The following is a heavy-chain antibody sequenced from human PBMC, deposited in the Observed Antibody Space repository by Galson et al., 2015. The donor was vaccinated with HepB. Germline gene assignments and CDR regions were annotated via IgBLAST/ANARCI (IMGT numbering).Heavy chain of an antibody. J-gene: IGHJ5*01. CDR2: INHSGST. CDR3: ARGHLSSSWFDY. Sequence: ETLSLTCAVYGGSFSGYHWSWIRQPPGKGLEWIGEINHSGSTNYNPSLKSRVTISVDTSKNQFSLKLSSVTAADTAVYYCARGHLSSSWFDYWGQGTLVTVSS. D-gene: IGHD6-13*01. V-gene: IGHV4-34*01. CDR1: GGSFSGYH.